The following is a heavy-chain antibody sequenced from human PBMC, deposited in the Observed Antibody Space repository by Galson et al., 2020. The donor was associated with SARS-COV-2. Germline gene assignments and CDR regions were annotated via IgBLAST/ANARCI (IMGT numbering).Heavy chain of an antibody. V-gene: IGHV3-21*01. D-gene: IGHD2-2*01. J-gene: IGHJ4*02. Sequence: GESLKISCAASGFNFNSYSMNWVRQAPGKGLEWVSSISSNNNYIWYADSVKGRFTISRDNAKSSVFLEMNSLRAEDTGVYFCARDRSDPEDRYCTSTRCSHLVYWGQGTLVTISS. CDR2: ISSNNNYI. CDR1: GFNFNSYS. CDR3: ARDRSDPEDRYCTSTRCSHLVY.